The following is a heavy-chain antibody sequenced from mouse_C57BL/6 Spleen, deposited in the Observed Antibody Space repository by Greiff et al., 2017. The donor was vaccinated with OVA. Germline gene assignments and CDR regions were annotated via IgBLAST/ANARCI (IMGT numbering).Heavy chain of an antibody. J-gene: IGHJ4*01. CDR2: ISSGGSYT. D-gene: IGHD1-1*01. CDR3: ARQADYSYAMDY. V-gene: IGHV5-6*01. Sequence: DVHLVESGGDLVKPGGSLKLSCAASGFTFSSYGMSWVRQTPDKRLEWVATISSGGSYTYYPDSVKGRFTISRDNAKNTLYLQMSSLKSEDTAMYYCARQADYSYAMDYWGQGTSVTVSS. CDR1: GFTFSSYG.